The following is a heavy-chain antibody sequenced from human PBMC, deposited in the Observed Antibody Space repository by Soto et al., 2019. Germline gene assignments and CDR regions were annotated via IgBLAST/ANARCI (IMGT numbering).Heavy chain of an antibody. CDR2: MYNTGST. J-gene: IGHJ6*02. D-gene: IGHD2-21*02. Sequence: SETLSVTCTVSGGSISGYYWSWIRPPPGKGLEWIGYMYNTGSTVYNPSFKSRVTISVDTSKNQFSLKLNSVTAADTAVYYCARDLWGYCGTDCYPLDVWGQGTTVT. CDR3: ARDLWGYCGTDCYPLDV. CDR1: GGSISGYY. V-gene: IGHV4-59*01.